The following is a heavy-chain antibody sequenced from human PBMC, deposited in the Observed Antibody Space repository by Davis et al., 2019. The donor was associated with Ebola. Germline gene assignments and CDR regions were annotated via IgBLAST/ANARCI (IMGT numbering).Heavy chain of an antibody. CDR1: GYSISSGYY. CDR2: IYHSGST. CDR3: ARRPTGGHLTGYPQGFHP. J-gene: IGHJ5*02. Sequence: PSETLSLTCTVSGYSISSGYYWGWIRQPPGKGLEWIGSIYHSGSTYYNPSLKSRVTISVDTSKNQFSLKLSSVTAADTAVYYCARRPTGGHLTGYPQGFHPWGQGTLVTVSS. V-gene: IGHV4-38-2*02. D-gene: IGHD3-9*01.